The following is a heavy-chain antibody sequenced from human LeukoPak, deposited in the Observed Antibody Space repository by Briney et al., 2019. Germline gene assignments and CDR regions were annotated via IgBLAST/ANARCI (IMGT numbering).Heavy chain of an antibody. V-gene: IGHV4-38-2*01. Sequence: PSETLSLTCATSGYSINSGYYWGWIRQPPGKGLEWIGSISHSGSIYYNPSLKSRVTISVDTSKNQFSLKLSSVTAADTAVYYCARLRDLYNCLDPWGQGTLVTVSS. CDR1: GYSINSGYY. CDR2: ISHSGSI. CDR3: ARLRDLYNCLDP. D-gene: IGHD5-24*01. J-gene: IGHJ5*02.